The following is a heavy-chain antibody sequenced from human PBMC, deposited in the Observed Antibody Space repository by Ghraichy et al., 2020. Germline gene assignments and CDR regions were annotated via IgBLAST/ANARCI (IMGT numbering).Heavy chain of an antibody. CDR3: ARVAGTTVTTQFGLDV. CDR2: ISGYNGNT. J-gene: IGHJ6*02. Sequence: ASVKVSCKASGYTLSSYGLTWVRQAPGQGLEWMGWISGYNGNTNYAQNLQGRVSMTRDTSTSTAYMELRSLTSDDTAVYYCARVAGTTVTTQFGLDVWGQVTTVTVSS. V-gene: IGHV1-18*01. CDR1: GYTLSSYG. D-gene: IGHD4-17*01.